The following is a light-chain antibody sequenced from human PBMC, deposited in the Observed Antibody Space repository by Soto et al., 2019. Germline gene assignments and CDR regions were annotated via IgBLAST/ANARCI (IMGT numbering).Light chain of an antibody. Sequence: EIVLTQSPGILSLSPGERATLSCRASQSLSNNYFAWYQQKPGQAPRLLIYGVSSRATGIPDRFSGSGSGTDFTLTISRLEPEDFAVYYCQQYGNAPLTFGRGTKVEIK. CDR1: QSLSNNY. CDR2: GVS. J-gene: IGKJ4*01. V-gene: IGKV3-20*01. CDR3: QQYGNAPLT.